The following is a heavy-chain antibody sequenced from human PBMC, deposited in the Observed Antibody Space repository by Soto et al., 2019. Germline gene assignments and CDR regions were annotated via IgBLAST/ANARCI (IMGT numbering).Heavy chain of an antibody. CDR2: VYYSGST. V-gene: IGHV4-31*02. CDR3: ARADARDYYYGMDV. J-gene: IGHJ6*02. Sequence: WTWIRQPPGKGLEWIGYVYYSGSTYYNPSLKSRITISVDTSKNQFSLKLSSVTAADTAVYYCARADARDYYYGMDVWGQGTAVTVSS.